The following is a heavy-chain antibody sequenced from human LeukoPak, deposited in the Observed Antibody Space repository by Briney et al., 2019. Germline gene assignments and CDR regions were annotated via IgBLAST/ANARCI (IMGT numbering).Heavy chain of an antibody. J-gene: IGHJ6*04. Sequence: SETLSLTCAVYGGSFSGYYWSWIRQPPGKGLEWIGEINHSGSTNYNPSLKSRVTISVDTSKNQFSLKLSSVTAADTAVYYCARSAGRCSGGSCYSLHYYGMDVWGKGTTVTVSS. V-gene: IGHV4-34*01. CDR3: ARSAGRCSGGSCYSLHYYGMDV. CDR2: INHSGST. CDR1: GGSFSGYY. D-gene: IGHD2-15*01.